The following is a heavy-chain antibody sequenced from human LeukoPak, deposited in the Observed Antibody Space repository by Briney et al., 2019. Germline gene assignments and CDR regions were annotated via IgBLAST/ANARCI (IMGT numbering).Heavy chain of an antibody. Sequence: PGGSLRLSCAVSGFTVSNNYMSWVRQAPGKGLEWVSVIYSGGTIYYADSVKGRFTISRDNSKNTLYLQMNSLRAEDTAVYYCARDVGVAGDSWGQGTLVTVSS. J-gene: IGHJ4*02. V-gene: IGHV3-53*01. CDR2: IYSGGTI. CDR1: GFTVSNNY. D-gene: IGHD6-19*01. CDR3: ARDVGVAGDS.